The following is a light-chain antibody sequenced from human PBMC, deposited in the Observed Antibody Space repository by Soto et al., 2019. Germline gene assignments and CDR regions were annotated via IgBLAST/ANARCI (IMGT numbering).Light chain of an antibody. CDR2: DAS. Sequence: DIQMTQSPSSLSASVGDRVIITCQASQDISNYLNWYQQKPGKDPKLLIYDASNLETGVPSRFTGSGSGTDFTFTINSLQPEDIATYYCQQYDNLLTFGGGTKVDI. CDR3: QQYDNLLT. V-gene: IGKV1-33*01. CDR1: QDISNY. J-gene: IGKJ4*01.